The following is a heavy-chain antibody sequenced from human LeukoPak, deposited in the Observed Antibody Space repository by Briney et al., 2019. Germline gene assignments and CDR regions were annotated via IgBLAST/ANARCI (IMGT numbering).Heavy chain of an antibody. CDR2: IYYSGST. V-gene: IGHV4-39*01. D-gene: IGHD6-13*01. CDR3: ARLTPGSQQLFDY. Sequence: SETLSLTCTVPGGSISSSSYYWGWIRQPPGKGLEWIGSIYYSGSTYYNPSLKSRVTISVDTSKNQFSLKLSSVTAADTAVYYCARLTPGSQQLFDYWGQGTLVTVSS. CDR1: GGSISSSSYY. J-gene: IGHJ4*02.